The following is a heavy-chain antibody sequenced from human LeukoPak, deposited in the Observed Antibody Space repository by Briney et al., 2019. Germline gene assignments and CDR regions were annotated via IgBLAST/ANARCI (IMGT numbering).Heavy chain of an antibody. CDR1: GGSISSYY. V-gene: IGHV4-59*12. CDR2: IYYSGST. Sequence: SETLSLTCTVSGGSISSYYWSWIRQPPGKGLEWIGYIYYSGSTNYNPSLKSRVTISVDTSKNQFSLKLSSVTAADTAVYYCTREGYNWNYYSALSDAFDIWGQGTMVTVSS. D-gene: IGHD1-7*01. J-gene: IGHJ3*02. CDR3: TREGYNWNYYSALSDAFDI.